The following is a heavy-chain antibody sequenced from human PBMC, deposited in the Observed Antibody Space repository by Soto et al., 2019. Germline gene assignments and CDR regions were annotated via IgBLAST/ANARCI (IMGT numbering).Heavy chain of an antibody. V-gene: IGHV3-48*03. Sequence: LRLSCAASGFTFSSYEMNWVRQAPGKGLEWVSYISSSGSTIYYADSVKGRFTISRDNAKNSLYLQMNSLRAEDTAVYYCARDRDSGSYYEYFQHWGQGTLVTVSS. CDR2: ISSSGSTI. CDR3: ARDRDSGSYYEYFQH. CDR1: GFTFSSYE. J-gene: IGHJ1*01. D-gene: IGHD1-26*01.